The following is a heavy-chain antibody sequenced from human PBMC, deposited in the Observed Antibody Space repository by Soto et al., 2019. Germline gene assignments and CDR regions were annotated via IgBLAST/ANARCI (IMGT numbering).Heavy chain of an antibody. J-gene: IGHJ4*02. CDR3: GGQDYGAKRYYFEN. CDR1: NGSISSRSSY. CDR2: IYYIGNT. D-gene: IGHD4-17*01. V-gene: IGHV4-39*01. Sequence: QLQLQESGSGLVKPSETLSLTCIVSNGSISSRSSYWGWIRQTPGKGLEWIGSIYYIGNTYYNPSLKSRVTRSINTSKTQFSLKMNSVTAADTAVYFCGGQDYGAKRYYFENWGQGALVTVSS.